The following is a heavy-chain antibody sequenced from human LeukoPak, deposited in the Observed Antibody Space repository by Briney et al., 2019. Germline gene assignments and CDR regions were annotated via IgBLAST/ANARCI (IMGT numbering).Heavy chain of an antibody. CDR2: ISYDGSNK. Sequence: GGSLRLSCAASGFTFSSYAMHWVRQAPGKGLEWVAVISYDGSNKYYADSVKGRFTISRDNSKNTLYLQMNSLRAEDTAVYYCAGHLVVSALDYWGQGTLVTVSS. CDR3: AGHLVVSALDY. J-gene: IGHJ4*02. D-gene: IGHD3-22*01. V-gene: IGHV3-30-3*01. CDR1: GFTFSSYA.